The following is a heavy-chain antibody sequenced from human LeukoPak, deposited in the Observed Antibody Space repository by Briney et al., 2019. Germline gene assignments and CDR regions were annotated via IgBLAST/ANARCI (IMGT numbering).Heavy chain of an antibody. CDR2: IYDSGTT. CDR3: ARSGGKYYDTDAFDI. V-gene: IGHV4-59*08. CDR1: GGSISSYY. D-gene: IGHD1-26*01. J-gene: IGHJ3*02. Sequence: SETLSLTCTVSGGSISSYYWSWIRQSPGKGLEWIGYIYDSGTTKYNPSLKSRVTISVDTSKNQFSLKLSSVTAADTAVYYCARSGGKYYDTDAFDIWGQGTMVTVSS.